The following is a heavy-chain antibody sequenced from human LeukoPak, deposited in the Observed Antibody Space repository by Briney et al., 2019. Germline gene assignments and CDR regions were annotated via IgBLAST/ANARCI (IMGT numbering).Heavy chain of an antibody. CDR2: INHSGST. CDR3: ARGDYYDSSGYTH. V-gene: IGHV4-34*01. D-gene: IGHD3-22*01. Sequence: KGLEWIGEINHSGSTNYNPSLKSRVTISEETSKNQFSLKLSSVTAADTAVYYCARGDYYDSSGYTHLGQGTLVTVSS. J-gene: IGHJ4*02.